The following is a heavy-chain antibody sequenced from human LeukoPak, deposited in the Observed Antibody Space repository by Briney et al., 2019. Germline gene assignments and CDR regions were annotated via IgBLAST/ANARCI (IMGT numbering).Heavy chain of an antibody. CDR2: ISYSGNT. Sequence: SETLSLTCAVSGGSTSSGSYFWAWIRQPPGKGLEWIGSISYSGNTYYNPSLKSRITISVDTSKNQFSLKVTSVTAADTAMYYCAYSGSYGHLGYWGQGIPVTVAS. CDR3: AYSGSYGHLGY. J-gene: IGHJ4*02. D-gene: IGHD1-26*01. CDR1: GGSTSSGSYF. V-gene: IGHV4-39*01.